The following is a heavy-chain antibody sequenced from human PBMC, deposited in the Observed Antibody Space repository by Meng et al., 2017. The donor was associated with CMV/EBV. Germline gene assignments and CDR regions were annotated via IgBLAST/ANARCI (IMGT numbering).Heavy chain of an antibody. CDR2: IKQDGSEK. CDR3: ARDLRITIFGVLKGDYYGMDV. V-gene: IGHV3-7*01. CDR1: GFTFSSYW. D-gene: IGHD3-3*01. Sequence: GESLKISCAASGFTFSSYWMSWVRQAPGKGLEWVANIKQDGSEKYYVDSVKGRFTISRDNAKNSLYLQMNSLRAEDTAVYYCARDLRITIFGVLKGDYYGMDVWGQGTTVTVSS. J-gene: IGHJ6*02.